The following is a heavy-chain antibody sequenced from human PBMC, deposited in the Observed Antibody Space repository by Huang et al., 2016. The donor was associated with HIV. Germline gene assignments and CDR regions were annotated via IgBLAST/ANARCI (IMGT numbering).Heavy chain of an antibody. D-gene: IGHD2-15*01. CDR2: MNPNSGKT. CDR1: GYTFSNYD. V-gene: IGHV1-8*01. J-gene: IGHJ4*02. Sequence: QVQLVQSGAEVKKPGASVKVSCKASGYTFSNYDINWVRQAPGQGLEWMGWMNPNSGKTGYARKFQGRVTRTRSTSISTAYMELSRLRFEDTAVYYCATLPPVNYGRSGGRVRDYWGQGSLVTVSS. CDR3: ATLPPVNYGRSGGRVRDY.